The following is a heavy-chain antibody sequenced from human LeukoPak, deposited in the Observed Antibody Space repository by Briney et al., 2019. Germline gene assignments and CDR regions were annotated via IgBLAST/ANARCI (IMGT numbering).Heavy chain of an antibody. D-gene: IGHD3-22*01. CDR3: ARSRSGYYEDY. Sequence: GGSLRLSCAASGFTFSSYWMSWVRQAPGKGLEWVANIKEDGSEKYYVDSVKGRFTISRDNAKNSLSLQVNSLRAEDTAVYYCARSRSGYYEDYWGQGTLVTVSS. CDR1: GFTFSSYW. J-gene: IGHJ4*02. V-gene: IGHV3-7*01. CDR2: IKEDGSEK.